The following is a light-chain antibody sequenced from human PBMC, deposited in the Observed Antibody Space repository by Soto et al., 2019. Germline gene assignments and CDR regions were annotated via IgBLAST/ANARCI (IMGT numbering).Light chain of an antibody. CDR3: QTWGTGIVV. V-gene: IGLV4-69*01. J-gene: IGLJ2*01. CDR2: LNSDGSH. CDR1: SGHSSYA. Sequence: QSVLTQSPSASASLGASVKLTCTLSSGHSSYAIAWHQQQPEKGPRYLMKLNSDGSHSKGDGIPDRFSGSSSGAERYLTISCLQSEDEADYYYQTWGTGIVVFGGGTKLTVL.